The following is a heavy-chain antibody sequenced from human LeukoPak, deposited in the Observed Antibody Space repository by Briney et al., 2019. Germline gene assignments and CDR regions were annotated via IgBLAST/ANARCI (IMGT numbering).Heavy chain of an antibody. J-gene: IGHJ4*02. CDR3: ARDGPDYYGSGSFDY. Sequence: GGSLRLSCAASGFTFSSYSMNWVRQAPGKGLEWVSSISSSSSYIYYADSVKGRFTISRDNAKNSLYLQMNSLRAEDTAVYYCARDGPDYYGSGSFDYWGQGTLVTVSS. V-gene: IGHV3-21*01. CDR1: GFTFSSYS. CDR2: ISSSSSYI. D-gene: IGHD3-10*01.